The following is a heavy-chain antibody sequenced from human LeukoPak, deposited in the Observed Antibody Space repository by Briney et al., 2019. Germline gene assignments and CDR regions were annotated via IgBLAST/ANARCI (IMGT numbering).Heavy chain of an antibody. CDR2: INQDGSKK. Sequence: PGESLRLSCAASGFTFSSYWLSWVRQAPGKGLEWVANINQDGSKKNYVDSVKGRFTTSRDNAQNSVYLQMDSLRAGDTAVYYCAREIYGIDSWGQGTPVAVSS. V-gene: IGHV3-7*01. D-gene: IGHD4-17*01. CDR1: GFTFSSYW. J-gene: IGHJ4*02. CDR3: AREIYGIDS.